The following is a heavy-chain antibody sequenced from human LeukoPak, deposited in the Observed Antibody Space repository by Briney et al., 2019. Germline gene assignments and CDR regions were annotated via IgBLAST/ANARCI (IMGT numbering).Heavy chain of an antibody. V-gene: IGHV3-66*01. CDR2: IYSGGST. D-gene: IGHD5/OR15-5a*01. CDR3: AKDSTWAADY. J-gene: IGHJ4*02. CDR1: GFTVSSNY. Sequence: GGSLRLSCATSGFTVSSNYMSWVRQAPGKGLEWVSVIYSGGSTYYADSVKGRFTISRDNSKNTLYLQMDSLGAEDTAVYYCAKDSTWAADYWGQGTLVSVSS.